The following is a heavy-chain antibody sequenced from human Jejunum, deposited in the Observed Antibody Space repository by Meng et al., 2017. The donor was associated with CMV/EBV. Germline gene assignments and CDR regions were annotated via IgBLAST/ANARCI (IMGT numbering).Heavy chain of an antibody. D-gene: IGHD1-14*01. J-gene: IGHJ4*02. V-gene: IGHV3-23*03. CDR3: ARGQPNHY. CDR1: GFTFSSYA. CDR2: FYISGRST. Sequence: SCAASGFTFSSYAMNWVRQAPGKGLEWISVFYISGRSTYYADSVKGRFTISRDNSKNMVYLQMNSLRAEDTAVYYCARGQPNHYWGQGTLVTVSS.